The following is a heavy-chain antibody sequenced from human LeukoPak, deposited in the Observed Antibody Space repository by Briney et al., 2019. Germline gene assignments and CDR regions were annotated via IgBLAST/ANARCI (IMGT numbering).Heavy chain of an antibody. V-gene: IGHV1-2*02. CDR3: ARDRGSSSWYSNYYYYHYMDV. CDR1: GYTFTGYY. Sequence: ASVKVSCKASGYTFTGYYMHWVRQAPGQGLEWMGWINPNSGGTNYAQKFQGRVTMTRDTSISTAYMELSRLRSDDTAVYYCARDRGSSSWYSNYYYYHYMDVWGKGTTVTVSS. J-gene: IGHJ6*03. CDR2: INPNSGGT. D-gene: IGHD6-13*01.